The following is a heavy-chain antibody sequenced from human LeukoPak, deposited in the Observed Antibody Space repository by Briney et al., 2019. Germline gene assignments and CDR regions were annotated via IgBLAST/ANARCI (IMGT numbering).Heavy chain of an antibody. CDR2: INHSGST. CDR1: GGSFSGYY. D-gene: IGHD3-3*01. J-gene: IGHJ6*02. Sequence: SETLSLTWAVYGGSFSGYYWSWIRQPPEKGLEWIGEINHSGSTNYNPSLKSRVTISVDTSKNQFSLKLSSVTAADTAVYYCARSPYYDFWSGYYTGYYYGMDVWGQGTTVTVSS. V-gene: IGHV4-34*01. CDR3: ARSPYYDFWSGYYTGYYYGMDV.